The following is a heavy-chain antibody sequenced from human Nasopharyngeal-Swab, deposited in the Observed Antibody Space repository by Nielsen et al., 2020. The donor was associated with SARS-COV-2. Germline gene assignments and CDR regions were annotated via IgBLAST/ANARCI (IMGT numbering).Heavy chain of an antibody. Sequence: WIRQPPGKGLEWVAVIWYDGSNKYYADSVKGRFTISRDNSKNTLYLQMNSLRAEDTAVYYCARDLCSMDVWGQGTTVTVSS. V-gene: IGHV3-33*01. J-gene: IGHJ6*02. CDR3: ARDLCSMDV. CDR2: IWYDGSNK. D-gene: IGHD2-8*01.